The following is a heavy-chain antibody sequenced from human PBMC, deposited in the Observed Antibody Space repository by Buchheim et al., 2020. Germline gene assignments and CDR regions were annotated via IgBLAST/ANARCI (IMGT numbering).Heavy chain of an antibody. CDR1: GFTFSSYG. D-gene: IGHD3-22*01. CDR3: AKNYDSSGYYSSFGYYGMDV. CDR2: ISYDGSNK. V-gene: IGHV3-30*18. Sequence: QVQLVESGGGVVQPGRSLRLSCAASGFTFSSYGMHWVRQAPGKGLEWVAVISYDGSNKYYVDSVKGRFTISRDNSKNTLYLQMNSLRAEDTAVYYCAKNYDSSGYYSSFGYYGMDVWGQGTT. J-gene: IGHJ6*02.